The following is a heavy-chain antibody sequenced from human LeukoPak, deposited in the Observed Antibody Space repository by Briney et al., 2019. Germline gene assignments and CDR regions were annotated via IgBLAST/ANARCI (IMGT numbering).Heavy chain of an antibody. D-gene: IGHD2-2*01. CDR2: IKQDGSEK. CDR3: ARDPLGGQLLQDNWFDP. V-gene: IGHV3-7*01. J-gene: IGHJ5*02. Sequence: PGGSLRLSYAACGFTFSSYWMSWVRQAPGKGLEWVANIKQDGSEKYYVDSVKGRFTISRDNAKNSLYLQMNSLRAEDTAVYYCARDPLGGQLLQDNWFDPRGQGTLVTVSS. CDR1: GFTFSSYW.